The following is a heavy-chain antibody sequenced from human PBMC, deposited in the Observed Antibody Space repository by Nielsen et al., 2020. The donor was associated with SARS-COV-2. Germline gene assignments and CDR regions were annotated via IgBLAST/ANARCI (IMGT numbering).Heavy chain of an antibody. V-gene: IGHV4-31*03. J-gene: IGHJ3*02. CDR3: ARVQTENHIVVVTANAFDI. CDR1: GGSISSGGYY. D-gene: IGHD2-21*02. Sequence: LRLSCTVSGGSISSGGYYWSWIRQHPGKGLEWIGYIYYSGSTYYNPSLKSRVTISVDTSKNQFSLKLSSATAADTAVYYCARVQTENHIVVVTANAFDIWGQGTMVTVSS. CDR2: IYYSGST.